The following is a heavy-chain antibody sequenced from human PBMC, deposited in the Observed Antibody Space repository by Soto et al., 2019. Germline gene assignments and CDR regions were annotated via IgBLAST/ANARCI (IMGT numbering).Heavy chain of an antibody. CDR1: GFTFSNSV. CDR2: ILVGSGNT. CDR3: AADSYDSSGYQYFDL. Sequence: SVKVSCKASGFTFSNSVMQWVRQARGQRLEWIGWILVGSGNTNYAQKFKERVTITRDMSTSTAYMELSSLRSEDTAVYYCAADSYDSSGYQYFDLWGRGTLVTVSS. J-gene: IGHJ2*01. V-gene: IGHV1-58*02. D-gene: IGHD3-22*01.